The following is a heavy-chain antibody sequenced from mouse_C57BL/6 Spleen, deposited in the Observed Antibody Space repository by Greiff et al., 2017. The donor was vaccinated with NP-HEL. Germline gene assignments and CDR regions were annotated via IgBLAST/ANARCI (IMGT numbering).Heavy chain of an antibody. V-gene: IGHV1-66*01. D-gene: IGHD2-1*01. J-gene: IGHJ2*01. CDR3: ARGDGNYGGFDY. CDR2: IYPGSGNT. Sequence: QVQLKQSGPELVKPGASVKISCKASGYSFTSYYIHWVKQRPGQGLEWIGWIYPGSGNTKYNEKFKGKATLTADTSSSTAYMQLSSLTSEDSAVYYCARGDGNYGGFDYWGQGTTLTVSS. CDR1: GYSFTSYY.